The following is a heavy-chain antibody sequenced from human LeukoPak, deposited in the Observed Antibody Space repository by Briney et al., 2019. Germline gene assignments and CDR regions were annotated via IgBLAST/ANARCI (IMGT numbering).Heavy chain of an antibody. D-gene: IGHD3-9*01. CDR3: ARIMTGYYYYFDY. CDR1: GFTFSSYA. J-gene: IGHJ4*02. Sequence: PGGSLRLSCAASGFTFSSYAMSWVRQPPGKGLEWIGEINHSGSTNYNPSLKSRVTISLDTSKNQFSLKLSSVTAADTAVYYCARIMTGYYYYFDYWGQGTLVTVSS. V-gene: IGHV4-34*01. CDR2: INHSGST.